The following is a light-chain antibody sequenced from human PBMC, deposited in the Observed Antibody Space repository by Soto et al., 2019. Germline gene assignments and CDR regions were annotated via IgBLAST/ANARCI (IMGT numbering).Light chain of an antibody. V-gene: IGLV1-40*01. CDR1: SSNLGAGYD. CDR3: QAYDYRLTASV. Sequence: QSVLTPPPSVSGAPGHRVTLSCTGNSSNLGAGYDVHWYKQVPGAAPKLVIFGNRNRPSGVPERFSGSKSGTSASLAITGLQAEDEADYYCQAYDYRLTASVFGGGTKVTV. J-gene: IGLJ3*02. CDR2: GNR.